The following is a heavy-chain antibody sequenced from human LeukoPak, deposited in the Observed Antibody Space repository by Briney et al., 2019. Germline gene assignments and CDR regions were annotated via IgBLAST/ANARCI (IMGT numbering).Heavy chain of an antibody. CDR2: VKTKGDGGAA. Sequence: GGSLRLSCAASGITFTNAWLTWVRQAPGKGLEWVGRVKTKGDGGAADYAAPVKGRFTISRDDSTKTLYLQMNSLKTEDTAVYYCTTDRMIYATDWAVSWFDPWGQGTLVTVSS. V-gene: IGHV3-15*01. CDR3: TTDRMIYATDWAVSWFDP. CDR1: GITFTNAW. D-gene: IGHD2-8*01. J-gene: IGHJ5*02.